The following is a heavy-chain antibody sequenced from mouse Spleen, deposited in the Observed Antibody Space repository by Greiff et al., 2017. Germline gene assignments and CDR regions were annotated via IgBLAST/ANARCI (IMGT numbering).Heavy chain of an antibody. CDR2: IYPGGGYT. J-gene: IGHJ3*01. CDR1: GYTFTNYW. CDR3: ARYYGSSPFAY. D-gene: IGHD1-1*01. V-gene: IGHV1-63*02. Sequence: VQLVESGAELVRPGTSVKISCKASGYTFTNYWLGWVKQRPGHGLEWIGDIYPGGGYTNYNEKFKGKATLTADTSSSTAYMQLSSLTSEDSAVYFCARYYGSSPFAYWGQGTLVTVSA.